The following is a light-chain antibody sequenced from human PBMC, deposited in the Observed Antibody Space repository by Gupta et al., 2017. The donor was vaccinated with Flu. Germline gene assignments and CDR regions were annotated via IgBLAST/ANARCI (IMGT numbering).Light chain of an antibody. CDR1: RSIDSDY. CDR3: QQYDTSAYT. J-gene: IGKJ2*01. V-gene: IGKV3-20*01. CDR2: GAS. Sequence: VLEHLPGTVSLSPGERATLSCRASRSIDSDYLAWYQQKPGQAPRLLMYGASRRATGIADRFSGSGSGTGFTLTINSLESEDFAVYYCQQYDTSAYTLGQGTKVDI.